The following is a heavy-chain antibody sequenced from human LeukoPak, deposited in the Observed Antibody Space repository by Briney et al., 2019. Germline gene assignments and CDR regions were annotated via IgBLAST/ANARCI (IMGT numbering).Heavy chain of an antibody. J-gene: IGHJ3*02. CDR1: GYSFTSYW. D-gene: IGHD3-22*01. CDR2: IYPGDSDT. Sequence: GESLKISCKGSGYSFTSYWIGWVRQMPGKGLEWMGIIYPGDSDTRYSPSFQGQVTISADKSISTAYLQWSSLKASDTAMYYCASDRRRYYYDSSGYFWGAFDIWGQGTMVTVSS. V-gene: IGHV5-51*01. CDR3: ASDRRRYYYDSSGYFWGAFDI.